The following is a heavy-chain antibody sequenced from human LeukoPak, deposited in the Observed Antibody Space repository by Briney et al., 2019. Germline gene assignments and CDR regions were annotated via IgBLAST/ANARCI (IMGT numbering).Heavy chain of an antibody. CDR3: ASGPHYYDRARFDY. J-gene: IGHJ4*02. CDR2: IYHSGST. CDR1: GGSISSGNW. V-gene: IGHV4-4*02. Sequence: SETLSLTCAVSGGSISSGNWWSWVRQPPGKGLEWIGEIYHSGSTNYNPSLKSRVTISVDKSKNQFSLKLSSVTAADTAVYYCASGPHYYDRARFDYWGQGTLVTVSS. D-gene: IGHD3-22*01.